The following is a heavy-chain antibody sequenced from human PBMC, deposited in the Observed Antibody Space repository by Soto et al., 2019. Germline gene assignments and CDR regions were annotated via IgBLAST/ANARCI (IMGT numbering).Heavy chain of an antibody. V-gene: IGHV3-66*01. D-gene: IGHD1-7*01. CDR3: ARSSTGTTYGGMDV. CDR1: GFAVSSNY. J-gene: IGHJ6*02. Sequence: EVQLVESGGDLVQPGGSLRLSCAASGFAVSSNYMTWVRQAPGKGLEWDSVIHSGGDTHYADFVRGRFTISRDNSKNTLYLQMNSLRDEDTAVYYCARSSTGTTYGGMDVWGQGTTVTVSS. CDR2: IHSGGDT.